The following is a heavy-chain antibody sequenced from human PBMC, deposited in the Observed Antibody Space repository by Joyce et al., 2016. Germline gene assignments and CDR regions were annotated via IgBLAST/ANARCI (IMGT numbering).Heavy chain of an antibody. CDR1: GFMFSDYA. CDR2: ISFDGGSD. Sequence: QVQLVESGGGVVQPGRSLSLSCAVSGFMFSDYAMHWVRQAPGKGREWVALISFDGGSDYYTDSVQGQFTISRDNSRNTLNLQMNSLRPEDTAIYYCAKDPLRHSGGRSFFDYWGQGTLVTVSS. D-gene: IGHD6-19*01. V-gene: IGHV3-30*18. CDR3: AKDPLRHSGGRSFFDY. J-gene: IGHJ4*02.